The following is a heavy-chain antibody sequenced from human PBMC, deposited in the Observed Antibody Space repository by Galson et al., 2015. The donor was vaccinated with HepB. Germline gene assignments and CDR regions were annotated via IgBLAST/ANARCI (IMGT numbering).Heavy chain of an antibody. Sequence: SVKVSCKASGGTFSSYAISWVRQAPGQGLEWMGGIIPIFGTANYAQKFQGRVTITADESTSTAYMELSSLRSEDTAVYYCARGHSSGWKNFDYWGQGTLVTVSS. CDR2: IIPIFGTA. D-gene: IGHD6-19*01. CDR1: GGTFSSYA. V-gene: IGHV1-69*13. CDR3: ARGHSSGWKNFDY. J-gene: IGHJ4*02.